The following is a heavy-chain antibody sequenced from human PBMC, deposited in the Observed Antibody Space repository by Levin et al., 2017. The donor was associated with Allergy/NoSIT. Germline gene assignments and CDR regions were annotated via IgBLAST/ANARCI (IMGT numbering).Heavy chain of an antibody. CDR3: ARQSRFAVAGNLEDY. Sequence: ASVKVSCKGSGYSFTSYWIGWVRQMPGKGLEWMGIIYPGDSDTRYSPSFQGQVTISADKSISTAYLQWSSLKASDTAMYYCARQSRFAVAGNLEDYWGQGTLVTVSS. J-gene: IGHJ4*02. CDR2: IYPGDSDT. CDR1: GYSFTSYW. D-gene: IGHD6-19*01. V-gene: IGHV5-51*01.